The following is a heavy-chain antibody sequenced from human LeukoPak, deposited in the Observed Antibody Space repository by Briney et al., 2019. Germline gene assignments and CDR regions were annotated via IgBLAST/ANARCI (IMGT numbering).Heavy chain of an antibody. Sequence: GGSLTLSCAASGFPFSSHPMSWVRQAPGKGLEWFSVISGSGGSTDYADSVKGRFTISRDSSKNTLYLQMNSLRAEDTAVYYCAKEALIIAAAGPFDPWGQGTLVTVYS. V-gene: IGHV3-23*01. CDR2: ISGSGGST. CDR1: GFPFSSHP. CDR3: AKEALIIAAAGPFDP. J-gene: IGHJ5*02. D-gene: IGHD6-13*01.